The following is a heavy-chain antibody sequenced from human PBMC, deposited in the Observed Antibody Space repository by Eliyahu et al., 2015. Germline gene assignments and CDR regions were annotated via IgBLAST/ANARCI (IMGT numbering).Heavy chain of an antibody. CDR1: GFTFSSYA. J-gene: IGHJ4*02. CDR3: AKQIPAISDY. V-gene: IGHV3-23*01. D-gene: IGHD3-3*02. CDR2: ISGSGGST. Sequence: EVQLXESGGGLVQPGGSLXLSXXXXGFTFSSYAMSWARQAPGKGLEWVSAISGSGGSTYYADSVKGRFTISRDNSKNTLYLQMNSLRAEDTAVYYCAKQIPAISDYWGQGTLVTVSS.